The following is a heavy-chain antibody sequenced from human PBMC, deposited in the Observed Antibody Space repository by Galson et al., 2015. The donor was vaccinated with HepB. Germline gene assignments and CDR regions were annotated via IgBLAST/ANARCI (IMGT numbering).Heavy chain of an antibody. CDR1: GFTFSSYG. V-gene: IGHV3-33*01. D-gene: IGHD3-3*01. Sequence: SLRLSCAASGFTFSSYGMHWVRQAPGKGLEWVAVIWYDGSNKYYADSVKGRFTISRDNSKNTLYLQMNSLRAEDTAVYYCARGSYDFWSGYHYYMDVWGKGTTVTVSS. J-gene: IGHJ6*03. CDR2: IWYDGSNK. CDR3: ARGSYDFWSGYHYYMDV.